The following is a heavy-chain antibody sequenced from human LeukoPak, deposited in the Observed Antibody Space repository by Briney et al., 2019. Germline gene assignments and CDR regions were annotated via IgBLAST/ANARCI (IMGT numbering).Heavy chain of an antibody. Sequence: PSETLSLTCTVSGGSISSSYYWGWIRQPPGKGLDWIGSIYYGGSTYYNPSLRSRVTTSVDTSKNQFSLKLTSVTAADTAVYYCARYGNHYYGSGGFDYWGQGTLVTVSS. V-gene: IGHV4-39*01. CDR1: GGSISSSYY. D-gene: IGHD3-10*01. J-gene: IGHJ4*02. CDR2: IYYGGST. CDR3: ARYGNHYYGSGGFDY.